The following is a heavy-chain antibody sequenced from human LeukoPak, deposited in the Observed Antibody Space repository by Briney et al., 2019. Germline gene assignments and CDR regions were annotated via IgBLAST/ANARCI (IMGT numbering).Heavy chain of an antibody. Sequence: ASVKVSCKASGYSFTSYYMHWVRQAPGQGLEWMGWINPNSGGTNYTQKFQGRVTMTRDTSISTAYMQLSRLRSDDTAVYYCAREYSWNSDWFDPWGQGTLVTVSS. CDR3: AREYSWNSDWFDP. CDR1: GYSFTSYY. J-gene: IGHJ5*02. V-gene: IGHV1-2*02. D-gene: IGHD1-7*01. CDR2: INPNSGGT.